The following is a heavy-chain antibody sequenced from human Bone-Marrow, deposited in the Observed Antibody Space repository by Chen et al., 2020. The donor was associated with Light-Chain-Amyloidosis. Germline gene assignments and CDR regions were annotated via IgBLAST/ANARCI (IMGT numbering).Heavy chain of an antibody. CDR1: GGSFSGYY. CDR2: INQSGST. CDR3: AKGRNPLPAAYNYYKDG. D-gene: IGHD2-15*01. Sequence: QVQLQQWGAGLLKPSETLSLTCAVYGGSFSGYYWSGIRQPPGKGLEWLGEINQSGSTNYNPALKSVDTMSVDTSKNPVSLNRSPVTAADTAVYCCAKGRNPLPAAYNYYKDGLGKGTTVAVSS. V-gene: IGHV4-34*01. J-gene: IGHJ6*03.